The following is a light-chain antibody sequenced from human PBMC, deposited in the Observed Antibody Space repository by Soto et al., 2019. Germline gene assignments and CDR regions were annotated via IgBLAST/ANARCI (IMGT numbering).Light chain of an antibody. V-gene: IGLV1-44*01. Sequence: QSVLTQPPSASGTPGQRVTISCSGSSSNIGSNTVNWYQQLPGTAPKLLIYSTDQRPSGVPDRFSGSRSGTSVSLAISGLHSEDEADYYCAAWDDSLHGWVFGGGTKL. CDR3: AAWDDSLHGWV. J-gene: IGLJ3*02. CDR1: SSNIGSNT. CDR2: STD.